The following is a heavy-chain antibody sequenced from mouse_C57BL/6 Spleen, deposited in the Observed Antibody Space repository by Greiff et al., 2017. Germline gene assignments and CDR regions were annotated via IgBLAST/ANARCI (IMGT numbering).Heavy chain of an antibody. V-gene: IGHV1-64*01. CDR2: IHPNSGST. J-gene: IGHJ4*01. D-gene: IGHD1-1*01. Sequence: QVQLQQPGAELVKPGASVKLSCKASGYTFTSYWMHWVKQRPGQGLEWIGMIHPNSGSTNYNEKFKSKATLTVDKSSSTAYMQLSSLTSEDSAVYYGAREDTTVPHYYAMDYWGQGTSGTVSS. CDR1: GYTFTSYW. CDR3: AREDTTVPHYYAMDY.